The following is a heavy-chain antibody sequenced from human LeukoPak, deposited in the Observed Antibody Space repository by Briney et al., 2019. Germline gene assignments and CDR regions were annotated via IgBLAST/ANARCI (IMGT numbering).Heavy chain of an antibody. D-gene: IGHD3-22*01. Sequence: ASETLSLTCAVYGGSFSGYYWGWIRQPPGKGLEWIGEINHSGSTNYNPSLKSRVTISVDTSKNQFSLKLSSVTAADTAVYYCATLYYDSSGYIWGQGTMVTVPS. CDR3: ATLYYDSSGYI. V-gene: IGHV4-34*01. J-gene: IGHJ3*02. CDR1: GGSFSGYY. CDR2: INHSGST.